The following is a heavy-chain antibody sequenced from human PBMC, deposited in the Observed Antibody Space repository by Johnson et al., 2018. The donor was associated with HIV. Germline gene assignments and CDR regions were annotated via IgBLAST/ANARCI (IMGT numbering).Heavy chain of an antibody. CDR2: IYSGGSA. D-gene: IGHD2-15*01. J-gene: IGHJ3*02. V-gene: IGHV3-66*01. CDR1: GFTVSSNY. Sequence: MLLVESGGALVQHGVSLRLSCAASGFTVSSNYMSWVRQAPGKGLEWAAVIYSGGSAYYAVSVTGRFTISSDNSKNTLFLQMNCLRAEDTAVYYCAGDRRVYREGYCRGGTCYPDIAYTDAFDIWGQGTRVTVSS. CDR3: AGDRRVYREGYCRGGTCYPDIAYTDAFDI.